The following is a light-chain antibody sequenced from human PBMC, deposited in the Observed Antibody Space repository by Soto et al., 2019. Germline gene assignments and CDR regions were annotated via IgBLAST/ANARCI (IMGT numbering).Light chain of an antibody. CDR3: QQSYNTPWT. CDR1: QSISRY. V-gene: IGKV1-39*01. CDR2: SAS. J-gene: IGKJ1*01. Sequence: DLQMTQSPSSLSASEGDRVTITCRASQSISRYLNWYQQKPGKAPKLLIYSASSLQSGVPSRFSGSGSGTDFTLTINSLQLEDFASYYCQQSYNTPWTFGQGNKVDIK.